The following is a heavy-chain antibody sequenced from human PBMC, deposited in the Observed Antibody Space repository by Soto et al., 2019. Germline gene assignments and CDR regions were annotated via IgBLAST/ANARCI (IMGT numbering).Heavy chain of an antibody. Sequence: LRLSCTGSGFDFGDYYMSWIRQAPGKGLEWVSYIDSGDGTTYYAASVKGRFTISRDNAKKTVYLQMSSLRVEDTALYYCVRPYYSSSWFPFDRWGQGTLVTVSS. CDR3: VRPYYSSSWFPFDR. V-gene: IGHV3-11*01. D-gene: IGHD6-13*01. CDR2: IDSGDGTT. CDR1: GFDFGDYY. J-gene: IGHJ4*02.